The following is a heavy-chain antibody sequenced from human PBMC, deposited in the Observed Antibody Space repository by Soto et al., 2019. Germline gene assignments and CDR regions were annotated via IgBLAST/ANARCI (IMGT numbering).Heavy chain of an antibody. Sequence: GGSLRLSCAASGFTFSSYAMSWVRQAPGKGLEWVSAISGSGGSTYYADSVKGRFTISRDNSKNTLYLQMNSLRADDTAVYYCARICGSSGYSLSIAFDIWGQGTVVTVSS. J-gene: IGHJ3*02. CDR2: ISGSGGST. CDR3: ARICGSSGYSLSIAFDI. CDR1: GFTFSSYA. V-gene: IGHV3-23*01. D-gene: IGHD3-22*01.